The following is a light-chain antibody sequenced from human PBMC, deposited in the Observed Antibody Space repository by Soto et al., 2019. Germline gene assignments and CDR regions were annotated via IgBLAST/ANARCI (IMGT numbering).Light chain of an antibody. CDR2: GAS. J-gene: IGKJ5*01. CDR3: QQYAEGTPIT. V-gene: IGKV3-20*01. CDR1: QSVSNNY. Sequence: EIVLTQSPGTLTLSPGERATLSCRAIQSVSNNYLAWYQQKPGQAPRLLIYGASNRATGIPDRFSGSGSGTDFTLPISRLESDDFALYYCQQYAEGTPITFGQGTRLEIK.